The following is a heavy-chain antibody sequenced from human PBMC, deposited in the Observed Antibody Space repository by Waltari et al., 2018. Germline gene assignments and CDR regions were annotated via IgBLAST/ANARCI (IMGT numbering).Heavy chain of an antibody. CDR3: AKKRPSYFDY. V-gene: IGHV3-49*03. Sequence: EVQLVESGGGLVQPGRSLRLSCTASGFTFGDYAMSWFRQAPGKGLEWVGFIRSKAYGGTTEYAASVKGRFTISRDDSKSIAYLQMNSLKTEDTAVYYCAKKRPSYFDYWGQGTLVIVSS. J-gene: IGHJ4*02. CDR1: GFTFGDYA. CDR2: IRSKAYGGTT.